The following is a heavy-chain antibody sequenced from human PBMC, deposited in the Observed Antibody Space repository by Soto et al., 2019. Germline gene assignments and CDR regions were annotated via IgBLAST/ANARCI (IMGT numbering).Heavy chain of an antibody. CDR3: ATDHRGYGNYPFFDP. D-gene: IGHD6-25*01. Sequence: QVQLVQSGAEVKKPGASVKVSCKVSGYTLTELSMHWVRQAPGKGLEWMGGFDPEDGETIYAQKFQGRVTMNEDTSTDTAYMELSSLRSEDTAVYYCATDHRGYGNYPFFDPWGQGTLVTVSS. CDR1: GYTLTELS. CDR2: FDPEDGET. V-gene: IGHV1-24*01. J-gene: IGHJ5*02.